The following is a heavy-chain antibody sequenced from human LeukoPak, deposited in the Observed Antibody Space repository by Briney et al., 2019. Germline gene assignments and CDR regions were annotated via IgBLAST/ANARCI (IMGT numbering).Heavy chain of an antibody. CDR2: ISGSGGST. V-gene: IGHV3-23*01. Sequence: GGSLRLSCAASAFTFSSYVMSWVRQAPGKGLEWVSAISGSGGSTYYADPVKGRFTISRDNSKNTLFLQMNSLRAEDTAVYYCAKPPFSDSSGFANWGHGTLVTVSS. J-gene: IGHJ4*01. D-gene: IGHD3-22*01. CDR3: AKPPFSDSSGFAN. CDR1: AFTFSSYV.